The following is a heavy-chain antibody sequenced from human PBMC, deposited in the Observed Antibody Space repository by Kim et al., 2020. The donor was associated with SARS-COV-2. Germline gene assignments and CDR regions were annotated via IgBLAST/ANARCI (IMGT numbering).Heavy chain of an antibody. Sequence: GESLKISCKGSGYSFTSYWIGWVRQMPGKGLEWMGIIYPGDSDTRYSPSFQGQVTISADKSISTAYLQWSSLKASDTAMYYCASIQGRGDYYYGMDVWGQGTTVTVSS. CDR2: IYPGDSDT. CDR3: ASIQGRGDYYYGMDV. CDR1: GYSFTSYW. V-gene: IGHV5-51*01. J-gene: IGHJ6*02. D-gene: IGHD1-1*01.